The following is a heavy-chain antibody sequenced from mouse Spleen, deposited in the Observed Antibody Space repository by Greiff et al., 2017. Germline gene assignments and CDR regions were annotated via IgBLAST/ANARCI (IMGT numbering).Heavy chain of an antibody. V-gene: IGHV5-9-1*01. Sequence: EVKLVESGGGLVKPGGSLKLSCAASGFTFSSYAMSWVRQTPEKRLEWVATISSGGSYTYYPDSVKGRFTISRDNAKNTLYLQMSSLRSEDTAMYYCARPSTFCYFDYWGQGTTLTVSS. J-gene: IGHJ2*01. CDR1: GFTFSSYA. CDR3: ARPSTFCYFDY. D-gene: IGHD4-1*02. CDR2: ISSGGSYT.